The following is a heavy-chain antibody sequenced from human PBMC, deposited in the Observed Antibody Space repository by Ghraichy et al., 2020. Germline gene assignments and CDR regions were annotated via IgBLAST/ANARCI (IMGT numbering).Heavy chain of an antibody. J-gene: IGHJ2*01. CDR1: GGYFSGYY. CDR2: INHSGST. CDR3: ARSRRSRGRNNGYFDL. V-gene: IGHV4-34*01. Sequence: SETLSLTCAVYGGYFSGYYWSWIRQPPGKGLEWIGEINHSGSTNYNPSLKSRVTISVDTSKNQFSLKLSSVTAADTAVYYCARSRRSRGRNNGYFDLWGRGTLVTVSS. D-gene: IGHD1/OR15-1a*01.